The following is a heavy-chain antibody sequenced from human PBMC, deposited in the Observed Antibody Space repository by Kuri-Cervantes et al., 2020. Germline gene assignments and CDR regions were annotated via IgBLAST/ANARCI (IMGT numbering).Heavy chain of an antibody. Sequence: ASVKVSCKASGYTFTSYGISWVRQAPGQGLEWMGWISAYNGDTNYAQKLQGRVTMTTDTSTSTAYMELSSLRSEDTAVYYCARKVAHYYYYMDVWGKGTTVTVSS. V-gene: IGHV1-18*01. CDR1: GYTFTSYG. CDR3: ARKVAHYYYYMDV. J-gene: IGHJ6*03. D-gene: IGHD2-21*01. CDR2: ISAYNGDT.